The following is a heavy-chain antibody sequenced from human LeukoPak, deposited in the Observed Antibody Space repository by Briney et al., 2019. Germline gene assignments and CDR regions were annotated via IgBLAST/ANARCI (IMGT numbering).Heavy chain of an antibody. D-gene: IGHD3-3*01. V-gene: IGHV1-46*01. CDR1: GYTFTSYY. CDR2: INPSGGST. CDR3: ARAWSGYFKYYYYGMDV. J-gene: IGHJ6*02. Sequence: ASVKVSCEASGYTFTSYYMHWVRQAPGQGLEWMGIINPSGGSTSYAQKFQGRVTITADESTSTAYMELSSLRSKDTAVYYCARAWSGYFKYYYYGMDVWGQGTTVTVSS.